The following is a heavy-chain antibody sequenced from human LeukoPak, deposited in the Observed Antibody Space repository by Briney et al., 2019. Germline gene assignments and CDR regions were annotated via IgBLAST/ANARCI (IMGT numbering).Heavy chain of an antibody. CDR2: IYYSGST. Sequence: SETLSLTCTVSGGSISSGDYYWSWIRQPPGKGLEWIGYIYYSGSTYYNPSLKSRVTISVDTSKNQFSLKLSSVTAADTAVYYCARGLGSGSYSDYWGQGTLVTVSS. V-gene: IGHV4-30-4*01. J-gene: IGHJ4*02. CDR3: ARGLGSGSYSDY. D-gene: IGHD3-10*01. CDR1: GGSISSGDYY.